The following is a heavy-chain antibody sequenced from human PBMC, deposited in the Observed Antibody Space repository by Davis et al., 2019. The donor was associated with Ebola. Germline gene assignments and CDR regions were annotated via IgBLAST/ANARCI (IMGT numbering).Heavy chain of an antibody. CDR1: GYTFISSD. J-gene: IGHJ5*02. CDR3: ARHLNYGDYGSGWFDP. V-gene: IGHV1-8*01. D-gene: IGHD4-17*01. CDR2: MNPESGNT. Sequence: AASVKVSCKASGYTFISSDINWVRQATGQGLEWMGWMNPESGNTGYAQKFKGRITMTRNTSTGTAYMEVTSLRSEDSAVYYCARHLNYGDYGSGWFDPWGQGTLVSVSS.